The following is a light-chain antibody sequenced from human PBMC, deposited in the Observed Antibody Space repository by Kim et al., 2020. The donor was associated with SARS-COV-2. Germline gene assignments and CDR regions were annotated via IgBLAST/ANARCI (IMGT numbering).Light chain of an antibody. CDR2: AAS. J-gene: IGKJ5*01. V-gene: IGKV1-9*01. CDR1: QAITNY. Sequence: DIQLTQSPSFLSASIGDRVTITCRASQAITNYLNWYQHKPGKAPKLLIYAASTLQSGVPSIFSGSGGGTEFTLTISNLQPEDFATYYCQQLSYYQITFGQGTRLEIK. CDR3: QQLSYYQIT.